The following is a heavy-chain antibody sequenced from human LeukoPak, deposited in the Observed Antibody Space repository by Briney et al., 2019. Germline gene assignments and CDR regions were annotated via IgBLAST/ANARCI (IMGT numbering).Heavy chain of an antibody. D-gene: IGHD3-22*01. J-gene: IGHJ4*02. Sequence: GASVKVSCKASGGTFSSYAIGWVRQAPGQGLEWMGGIIPIFGTANYAQKFQGRVTITADESTSTAYMELSSLRSEDTAVYYCARRYYYDSSGYWIPDYWGQGTLVTVSS. CDR3: ARRYYYDSSGYWIPDY. CDR2: IIPIFGTA. V-gene: IGHV1-69*13. CDR1: GGTFSSYA.